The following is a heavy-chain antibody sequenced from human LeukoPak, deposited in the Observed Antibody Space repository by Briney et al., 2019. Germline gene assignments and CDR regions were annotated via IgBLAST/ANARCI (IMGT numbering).Heavy chain of an antibody. D-gene: IGHD5-18*01. CDR1: GFTFSSFA. V-gene: IGHV3-23*01. CDR2: ISGSGYST. J-gene: IGHJ4*02. Sequence: QSGGSLRLSCAASGFTFSSFAMTWVRQAPGKGLEWVSAISGSGYSTYYADSVKGRFTISRANSGNTLSLQMNSLRAEDTAVYYCARDRADVDTAMDFDYWGQGTLVTVCS. CDR3: ARDRADVDTAMDFDY.